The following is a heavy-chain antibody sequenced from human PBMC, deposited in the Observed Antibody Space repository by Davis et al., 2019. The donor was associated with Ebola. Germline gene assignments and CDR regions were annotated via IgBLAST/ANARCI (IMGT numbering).Heavy chain of an antibody. J-gene: IGHJ4*02. D-gene: IGHD4-17*01. Sequence: GGSLRLSCAASGFTVSSNYMSWVRQAPGKGLEWVSGISSSSSYIYYADSVKGRFTISKDNANNSLYLQMNSLRAEDTAVYYCAREPTGPDYWGQGTLVTVSP. V-gene: IGHV3-21*01. CDR2: ISSSSSYI. CDR1: GFTVSSNY. CDR3: AREPTGPDY.